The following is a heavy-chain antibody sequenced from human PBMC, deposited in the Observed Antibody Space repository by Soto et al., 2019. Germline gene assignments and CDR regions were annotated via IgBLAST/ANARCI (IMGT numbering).Heavy chain of an antibody. D-gene: IGHD3-16*01. Sequence: QVQLQESGPGLVKPSQTLSLTCTVSGGSISSGAFYWSWIRHHPGKGLEWIGYIYYSGFTYYNPSLKSRVAISADTYNNQFSLNLNSVTASDSAVYYCARTWGNYDNGCYGLDYWGQGTLVTVSS. CDR3: ARTWGNYDNGCYGLDY. CDR1: GGSISSGAFY. CDR2: IYYSGFT. J-gene: IGHJ4*02. V-gene: IGHV4-31*03.